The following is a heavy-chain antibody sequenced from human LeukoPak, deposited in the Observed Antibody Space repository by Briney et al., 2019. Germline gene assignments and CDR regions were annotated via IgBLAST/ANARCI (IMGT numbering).Heavy chain of an antibody. CDR3: ARVDTVMAYYFDL. V-gene: IGHV3-53*04. D-gene: IGHD5-18*01. CDR2: IYSGGTT. J-gene: IGHJ4*02. CDR1: GVTLSTNC. Sequence: GGALLLSCAAPGVTLSTNCMNRGRPAPGEGVEWVSTIYSGGTTYYADSVMGRFTISRHNSRNTLYLQMNSLRAEDTAVYYCARVDTVMAYYFDLWGQGTLVTVSS.